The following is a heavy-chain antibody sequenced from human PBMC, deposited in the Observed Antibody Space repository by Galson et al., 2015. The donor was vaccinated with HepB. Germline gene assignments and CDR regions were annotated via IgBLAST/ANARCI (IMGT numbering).Heavy chain of an antibody. CDR3: ARVLYFYDSSGTWWFDP. Sequence: TLSLTCTVSGGSISSGGYYWSWIRQHPGKGLEWIGYIYYSGSTYYNPSLKSRVTISVDTSKNQFSLKLSSVTAADTAVYYCARVLYFYDSSGTWWFDPWGQGTLVTVYS. CDR2: IYYSGST. J-gene: IGHJ5*02. CDR1: GGSISSGGYY. D-gene: IGHD3-22*01. V-gene: IGHV4-30-4*08.